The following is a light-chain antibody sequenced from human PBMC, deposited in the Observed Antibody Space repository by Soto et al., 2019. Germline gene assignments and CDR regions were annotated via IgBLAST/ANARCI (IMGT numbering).Light chain of an antibody. V-gene: IGLV2-14*01. J-gene: IGLJ2*01. CDR3: SSYTTASTVGVV. CDR2: EVT. CDR1: SSDVGGYNY. Sequence: QSVLTQPASVSGSPGQSITISCTGTSSDVGGYNYVTWYQQHPGKAPKLMIYEVTNRPSGVSNRFSGSKSGNTASLTISGLQAEDGADYYCSSYTTASTVGVVFGGGTKLPVL.